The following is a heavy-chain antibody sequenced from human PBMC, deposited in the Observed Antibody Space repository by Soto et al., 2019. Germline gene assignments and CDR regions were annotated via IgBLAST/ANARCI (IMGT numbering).Heavy chain of an antibody. Sequence: ASVKVSCKASGYAFTSYGISWVRQAPGQGLEWMGWISAYNGNTNYAQKLQGRVTMTTDTSTSTAYMELRSLRSDDTAVYYRARGNGDYVLYYFDYWGQGALVTVSS. D-gene: IGHD4-17*01. CDR1: GYAFTSYG. CDR2: ISAYNGNT. CDR3: ARGNGDYVLYYFDY. J-gene: IGHJ4*02. V-gene: IGHV1-18*04.